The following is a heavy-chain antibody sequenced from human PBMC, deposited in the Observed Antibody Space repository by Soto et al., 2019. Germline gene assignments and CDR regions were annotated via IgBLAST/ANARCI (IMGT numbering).Heavy chain of an antibody. V-gene: IGHV4-34*01. Sequence: SETLSLTCAVYGGSLSGYYWSWIRQPPGKGLEWIGEINHSGSTNYNPSLKSRVTISVDTSKNQFSLKLSSVTAADTAVYYCARQRLAHYALDVWGQGATVTVSS. CDR1: GGSLSGYY. J-gene: IGHJ6*02. CDR3: ARQRLAHYALDV. CDR2: INHSGST.